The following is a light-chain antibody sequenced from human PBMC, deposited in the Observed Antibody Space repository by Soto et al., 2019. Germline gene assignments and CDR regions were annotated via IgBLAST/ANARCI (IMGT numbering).Light chain of an antibody. CDR2: DAS. Sequence: EIVLTQSPATLSLSPGERATLSCRASQIVSSYLAWYQQKAGQTPRLLIYDASNRATGIPARFSGSGSGTDFTLTISSLEPEDFAVYYCQQRSNWPRSITFGQGTRLEIK. J-gene: IGKJ5*01. CDR1: QIVSSY. CDR3: QQRSNWPRSIT. V-gene: IGKV3-11*01.